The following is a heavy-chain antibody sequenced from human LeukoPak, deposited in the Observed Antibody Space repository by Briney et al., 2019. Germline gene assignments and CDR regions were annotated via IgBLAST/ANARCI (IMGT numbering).Heavy chain of an antibody. CDR2: TNHSGRT. CDR3: ARIASWTWRPLEH. Sequence: SETLSLTCAAYGGSFSDHYWTWIRQPPGKGLEWIGETNHSGRTNYNPSLKSRVTISVDPANNRFSLKLTSVTAADTGLYYCARIASWTWRPLEHWGQGTLVTVSS. V-gene: IGHV4-34*01. J-gene: IGHJ1*01. CDR1: GGSFSDHY. D-gene: IGHD3/OR15-3a*01.